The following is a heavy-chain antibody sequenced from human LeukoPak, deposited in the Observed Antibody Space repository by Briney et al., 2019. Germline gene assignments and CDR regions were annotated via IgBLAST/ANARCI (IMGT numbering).Heavy chain of an antibody. J-gene: IGHJ4*02. D-gene: IGHD2-2*01. CDR3: VGGTYYFDY. V-gene: IGHV3-11*06. CDR2: ISSSSSYT. CDR1: GFTFSDYY. Sequence: GGSLRLSCAASGFTFSDYYMSWIRQAPGKGLEWVSYISSSSSYTNYADSVKGRFTIPRDNAKNSLYLQMNSLRAEDTAVYYCVGGTYYFDYWGQGTLVTVSS.